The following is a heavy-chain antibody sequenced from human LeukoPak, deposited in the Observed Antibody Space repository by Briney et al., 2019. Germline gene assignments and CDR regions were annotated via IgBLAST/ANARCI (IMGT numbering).Heavy chain of an antibody. CDR2: IIPIFGTA. Sequence: SVKISCKASGGTFSIYAISWVRQAPGQGLEWMGGIIPIFGTANYAQKFQGRVTITADESTSTAYMELSSLRSEDTAVYYCARNLIAAAGTQYGMDVWGQGTTVTVSS. V-gene: IGHV1-69*01. CDR1: GGTFSIYA. J-gene: IGHJ6*02. D-gene: IGHD6-13*01. CDR3: ARNLIAAAGTQYGMDV.